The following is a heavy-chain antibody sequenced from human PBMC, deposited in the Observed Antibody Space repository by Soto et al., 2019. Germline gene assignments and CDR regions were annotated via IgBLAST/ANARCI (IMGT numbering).Heavy chain of an antibody. CDR1: GDSISTVDYF. J-gene: IGHJ5*01. D-gene: IGHD2-15*01. CDR2: VYKSATT. CDR3: ARGRYCLTGRCFPNWFDS. Sequence: SETLSLTCSVSGDSISTVDYFWAWIRQPPGQALEYIGYVYKSATTHYNPSFESRVAISLDTSKSQFSLNVTSVTAADTAVYFCARGRYCLTGRCFPNWFDSWGQGTLVTVSS. V-gene: IGHV4-30-4*08.